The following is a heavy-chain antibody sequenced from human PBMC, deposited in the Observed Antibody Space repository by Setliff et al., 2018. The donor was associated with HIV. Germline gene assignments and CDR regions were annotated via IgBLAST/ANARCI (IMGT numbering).Heavy chain of an antibody. CDR3: ARYKADSSGYYYSHYYYYMDV. J-gene: IGHJ6*03. CDR2: IIPILGIA. CDR1: GGAFSSYA. D-gene: IGHD3-22*01. Sequence: ASVKVSCKASGGAFSSYAISWVRQAPGQGLEWMGGIIPILGIANYAQKFQGRVTITADKSTSTAYMELSSLRSEDTAVYYCARYKADSSGYYYSHYYYYMDVWGKGTTVTVSS. V-gene: IGHV1-69*10.